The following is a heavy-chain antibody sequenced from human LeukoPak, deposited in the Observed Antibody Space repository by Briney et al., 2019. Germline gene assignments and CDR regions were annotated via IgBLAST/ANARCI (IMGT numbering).Heavy chain of an antibody. CDR1: GYTFTSYD. J-gene: IGHJ5*02. Sequence: ASVKVSCKASGYTFTSYDINWVRQATGQGLEWMGWMNPNSGNTSYAQKFQGRVTITRNTSISTAYMELSSLRSEDTAVYYCARGPRNIVATGRDWFDPWGQGTLVTVSS. V-gene: IGHV1-8*03. CDR2: MNPNSGNT. D-gene: IGHD5-12*01. CDR3: ARGPRNIVATGRDWFDP.